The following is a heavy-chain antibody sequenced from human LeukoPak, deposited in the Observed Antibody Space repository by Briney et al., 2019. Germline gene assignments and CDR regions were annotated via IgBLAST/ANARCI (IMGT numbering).Heavy chain of an antibody. Sequence: GRSLRLSCAASGFTFSSYAMHWVRQAPGKGLEWVAVISYDGSNKYYADSVKGRFTISRDNSKNTLYLQMNSLRTEDTAVYYCAKDANLYSSSWTFDYWGQGTLVTVSS. CDR3: AKDANLYSSSWTFDY. CDR2: ISYDGSNK. D-gene: IGHD6-13*01. J-gene: IGHJ4*02. V-gene: IGHV3-30-3*01. CDR1: GFTFSSYA.